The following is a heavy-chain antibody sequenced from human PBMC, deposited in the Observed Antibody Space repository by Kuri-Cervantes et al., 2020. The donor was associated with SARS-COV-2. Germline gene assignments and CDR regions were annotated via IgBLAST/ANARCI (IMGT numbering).Heavy chain of an antibody. CDR3: ARDFNYYDSSGYQPNPPDY. CDR1: GFTFSDYY. Sequence: LTCAASGFTFSDYYMSWIRQAPGKGLEWVSYISSSSSYTNYADSVKGRFTISRDNAKNSLYLQMNSLRAEDTAVYYCARDFNYYDSSGYQPNPPDYWGQGTLVTVSS. V-gene: IGHV3-11*06. D-gene: IGHD3-22*01. J-gene: IGHJ4*02. CDR2: ISSSSSYT.